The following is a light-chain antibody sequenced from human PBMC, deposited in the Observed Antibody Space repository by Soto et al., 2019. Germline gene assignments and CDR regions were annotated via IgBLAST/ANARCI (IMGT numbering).Light chain of an antibody. J-gene: IGKJ2*01. CDR3: QQYNDFQYT. V-gene: IGKV1-5*03. Sequence: DIPMTQSPSTLSASVGEGVTITCRASQSIGSWLAWYQQKPGKAPKLLIYKATNLQSGVPSRFSGSGSGTDFSLTISSLQPVDSATYFCQQYNDFQYTFGPGTKLEI. CDR2: KAT. CDR1: QSIGSW.